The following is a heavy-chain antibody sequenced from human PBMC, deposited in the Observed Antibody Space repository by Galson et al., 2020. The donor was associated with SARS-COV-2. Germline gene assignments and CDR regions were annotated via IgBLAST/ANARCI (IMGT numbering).Heavy chain of an antibody. J-gene: IGHJ4*02. CDR3: AKTHSSGYHDY. CDR1: GDSISSHY. CDR2: IYNSGST. Sequence: SETLSLTCTVSGDSISSHYWSWFRQPPGKGLEWIGYIYNSGSTSYNPSLKSRVTISLDTSKNQFSLKLSSVTAADTAIYNCAKTHSSGYHDYWGQGTLVTVSS. V-gene: IGHV4-59*11. D-gene: IGHD3-22*01.